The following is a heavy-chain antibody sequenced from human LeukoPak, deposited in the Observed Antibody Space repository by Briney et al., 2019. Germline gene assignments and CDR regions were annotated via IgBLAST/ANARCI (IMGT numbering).Heavy chain of an antibody. Sequence: ASVEVSCKASGYTFTGYYMHWVRQAPGQGLEWMGWINPNSGGTNYAQKFQGRVTMTRDTSISTAYMELSRLRSDDTAVYYCAGSSGYSSSWYFDYWGQGTLVTVSS. J-gene: IGHJ4*02. D-gene: IGHD6-13*01. CDR1: GYTFTGYY. V-gene: IGHV1-2*02. CDR2: INPNSGGT. CDR3: AGSSGYSSSWYFDY.